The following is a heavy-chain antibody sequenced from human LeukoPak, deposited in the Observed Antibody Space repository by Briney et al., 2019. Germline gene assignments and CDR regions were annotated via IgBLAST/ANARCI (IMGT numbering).Heavy chain of an antibody. Sequence: ASVKVSCKASGYTFTGYYMHWVRQAPGQGLEWMGWINPNGGGINYAQNFQGRVTMTRDTSISTAYMELSRLISDDTAVYYCARDRNYYGSGNYHMDYWGQGTLVTVSS. D-gene: IGHD3-10*01. CDR3: ARDRNYYGSGNYHMDY. CDR1: GYTFTGYY. J-gene: IGHJ4*02. V-gene: IGHV1-2*02. CDR2: INPNGGGI.